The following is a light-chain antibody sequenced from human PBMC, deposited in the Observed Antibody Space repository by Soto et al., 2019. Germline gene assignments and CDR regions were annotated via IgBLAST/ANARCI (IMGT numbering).Light chain of an antibody. CDR1: QSVTTN. V-gene: IGKV3D-15*01. CDR2: GAS. CDR3: QQYNNWPFS. Sequence: EIVMTQSPATLSVSPGEIVTLSCMSSQSVTTNYLAWYQQKPGQAPRLLIYGASNRATGIPDRFSGSGSGTDFTLTISGLRSEDSAVYFCQQYNNWPFSFGQGTRLEI. J-gene: IGKJ5*01.